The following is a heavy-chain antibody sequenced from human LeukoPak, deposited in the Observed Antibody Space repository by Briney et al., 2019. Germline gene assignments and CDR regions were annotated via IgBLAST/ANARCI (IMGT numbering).Heavy chain of an antibody. V-gene: IGHV4-31*03. CDR1: GGSIGSGGYY. Sequence: PPQTPSLTCTVSGGSIGSGGYYWSWIRQHPGKGLEWIGYIYCSGSTYYNPSLKRRVTISVDTSKNQFSLMLSSVTAADTAVYYCARGLRGGVVIFYYWGEGTLVTVSS. CDR2: IYCSGST. D-gene: IGHD3-3*01. J-gene: IGHJ4*02. CDR3: ARGLRGGVVIFYY.